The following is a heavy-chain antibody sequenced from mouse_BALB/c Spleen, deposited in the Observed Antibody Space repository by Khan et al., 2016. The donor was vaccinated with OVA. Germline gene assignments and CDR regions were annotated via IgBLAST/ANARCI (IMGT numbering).Heavy chain of an antibody. Sequence: QIQLVQSGPELKKPGETVKISCKASGYTFTNYVMNWVKQSPGKGLKWMCWINTYTGEPTYADDFMGRFAFSLETSVSTAYLQINSLKYEDTATYFCTRFHGGYWGQGTTLTVSS. V-gene: IGHV9-3-1*01. CDR1: GYTFTNYV. J-gene: IGHJ2*01. CDR2: INTYTGEP. CDR3: TRFHGGY.